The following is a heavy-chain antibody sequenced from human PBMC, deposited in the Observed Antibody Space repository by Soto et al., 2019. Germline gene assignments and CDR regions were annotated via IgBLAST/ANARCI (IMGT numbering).Heavy chain of an antibody. J-gene: IGHJ4*02. CDR1: GGSISSYY. V-gene: IGHV4-59*01. CDR2: IYNSGST. CDR3: ARVGYDSGLGNYYFDY. D-gene: IGHD3-22*01. Sequence: PSETLSLTCSVSGGSISSYYWSWIRQPPGKGLEWIGYIYNSGSTNYNPSLKSRVTFSVDMSKNQFSLKLSSVTAADTAVYYCARVGYDSGLGNYYFDYWGQGTLVTVSS.